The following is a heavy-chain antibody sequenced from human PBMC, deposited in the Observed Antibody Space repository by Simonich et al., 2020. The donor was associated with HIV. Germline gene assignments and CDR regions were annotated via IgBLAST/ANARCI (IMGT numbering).Heavy chain of an antibody. Sequence: QVQLQQWGAGLLKPSETLSLTCAVYGGSFSGYYWSWIRQPTGKGLEWIGEINHSGSSNYNPSLKSRVAISVDTSKNQFSLNLSSVTAADTAVYYCARSPYYYDISGDLDYWGQGTLVTVSS. J-gene: IGHJ4*02. CDR3: ARSPYYYDISGDLDY. V-gene: IGHV4-34*01. CDR1: GGSFSGYY. CDR2: INHSGSS. D-gene: IGHD3-22*01.